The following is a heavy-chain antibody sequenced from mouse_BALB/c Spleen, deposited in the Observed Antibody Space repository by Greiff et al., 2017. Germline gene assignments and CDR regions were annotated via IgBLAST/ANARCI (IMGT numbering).Heavy chain of an antibody. CDR1: GYAFSSSW. J-gene: IGHJ1*01. D-gene: IGHD2-3*01. CDR3: ARSIYDGHWYFDV. V-gene: IGHV1-82*01. CDR2: IYPGDGDT. Sequence: VKLQESGPELVKPGASVKISCKASGYAFSSSWMNWVKQRPGQGLEWIGRIYPGDGDTNYNGKFKGKATLTADKSSSTAYMQLSSLTSVDSAVYFCARSIYDGHWYFDVWGAGTTVTVSS.